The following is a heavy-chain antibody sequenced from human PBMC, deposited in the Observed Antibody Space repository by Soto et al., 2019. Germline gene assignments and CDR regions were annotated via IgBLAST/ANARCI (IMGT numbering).Heavy chain of an antibody. V-gene: IGHV3-30-3*01. CDR3: ARGTGSGSFLIDY. Sequence: QVRLVESGRGVVQPGTSLRLSCAASGFPFNYYAMHWVHQTPDKGLEWLTIISSDGTTIHYVDSVKGRFTISRDNSKSAVYLQMNNVRAEDTAVYYCARGTGSGSFLIDYWGQGTLVTVSS. CDR2: ISSDGTTI. D-gene: IGHD3-10*01. J-gene: IGHJ4*02. CDR1: GFPFNYYA.